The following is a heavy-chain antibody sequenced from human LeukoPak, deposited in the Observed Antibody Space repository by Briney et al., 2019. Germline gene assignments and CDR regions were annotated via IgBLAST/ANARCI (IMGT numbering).Heavy chain of an antibody. D-gene: IGHD3-3*01. V-gene: IGHV4-34*01. J-gene: IGHJ4*02. CDR3: ARGPQRFLEWSKYYFDY. Sequence: SETLSLTCAVYGGSFSGYYWSWTRQPPGKGLEWIGEINHSGSTNYNPSLKSRVTISVDTSKSQFSLKLSSVTAADTAVYYCARGPQRFLEWSKYYFDYWGQGTLVTVSS. CDR1: GGSFSGYY. CDR2: INHSGST.